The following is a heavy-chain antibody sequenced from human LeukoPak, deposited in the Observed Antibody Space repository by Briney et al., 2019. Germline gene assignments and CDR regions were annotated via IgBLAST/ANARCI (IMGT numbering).Heavy chain of an antibody. CDR3: ARDNWNYGSSMDV. D-gene: IGHD1-7*01. CDR2: IYYSGST. V-gene: IGHV4-59*01. J-gene: IGHJ6*02. CDR1: GGSFSGYY. Sequence: SETLSLTCAVYGGSFSGYYWSWIRQPPGKGLEWIGYIYYSGSTNYNPSLKSRVTISVDTSKNQFSLKLSSVTAADTAVYHCARDNWNYGSSMDVWGQGTTVTVSS.